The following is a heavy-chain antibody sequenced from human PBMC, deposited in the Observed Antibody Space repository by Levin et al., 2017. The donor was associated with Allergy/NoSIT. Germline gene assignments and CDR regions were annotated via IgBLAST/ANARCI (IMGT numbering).Heavy chain of an antibody. J-gene: IGHJ3*02. CDR2: ITSSTYK. D-gene: IGHD6-6*01. Sequence: LSLTGGAAGGTCRAESGNGGRQASGKGLEWVSCITSSTYKYYADSVKGRFTISRDNAKNSLYLQMNSLRVDDAAVYYCARDGSYDAFDIWGPGTMVTVS. CDR3: ARDGSYDAFDI. CDR1: GGTCRAES. V-gene: IGHV3-21*01.